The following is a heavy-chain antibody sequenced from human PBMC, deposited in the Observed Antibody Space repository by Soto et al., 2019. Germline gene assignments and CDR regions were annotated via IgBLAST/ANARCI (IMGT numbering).Heavy chain of an antibody. J-gene: IGHJ6*02. Sequence: GGSLRLSCAASGFPFSSYGMHWVRQAPGKGLEWVAVISYDGSNIYYVDSVKGRFTISRDTSKNTLYLQMNSLRAEDTALYYCARIAVAGTSYYYYGLDVWGQGTTVTVSS. CDR2: ISYDGSNI. CDR3: ARIAVAGTSYYYYGLDV. V-gene: IGHV3-30*03. CDR1: GFPFSSYG. D-gene: IGHD6-19*01.